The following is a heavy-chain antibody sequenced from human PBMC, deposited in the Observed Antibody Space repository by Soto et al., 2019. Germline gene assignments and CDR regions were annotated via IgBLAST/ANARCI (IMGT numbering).Heavy chain of an antibody. D-gene: IGHD2-21*02. Sequence: QVQLVQSGAEVKKPGASVKVSCKASGYTFTGYYMHWVRQAPGQGLEWRGWINPNRGGTNSAQKFRGWATRTRDTPISTAYMELSRLRSDDTAVYYCAKDLVSGDGLWLMDHWGPGTLVTVSS. CDR1: GYTFTGYY. CDR3: AKDLVSGDGLWLMDH. CDR2: INPNRGGT. V-gene: IGHV1-2*04. J-gene: IGHJ4*02.